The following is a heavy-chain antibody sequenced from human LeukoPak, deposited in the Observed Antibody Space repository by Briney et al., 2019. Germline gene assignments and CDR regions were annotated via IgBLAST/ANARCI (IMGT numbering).Heavy chain of an antibody. CDR3: ARDGGSGSYAN. Sequence: GGSLRLSCAASGFTFSSYWMSWVRQAPGKGLEWVANIKQDGSDKYYVDSVKGRFTISRDNGKNSLYLQMSSLRAEDTAVYYCARDGGSGSYANWGQGTLVTVSS. CDR1: GFTFSSYW. J-gene: IGHJ4*02. V-gene: IGHV3-7*03. CDR2: IKQDGSDK. D-gene: IGHD3-16*01.